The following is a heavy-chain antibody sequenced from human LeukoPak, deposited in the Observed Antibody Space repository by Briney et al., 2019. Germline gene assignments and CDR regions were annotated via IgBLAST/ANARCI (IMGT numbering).Heavy chain of an antibody. CDR3: ARVGEQLVRYYYYYMDV. Sequence: PSETLSLTCTVSGGSISSYYWSWIRQPPGKGLEWIGETNHSGSTNYNPSLKSRVTISVDTSKNQFSLKLSSVTAADTAVYYCARVGEQLVRYYYYYMDVWGKGTTVTVSS. CDR1: GGSISSYY. J-gene: IGHJ6*03. V-gene: IGHV4-34*01. D-gene: IGHD6-6*01. CDR2: TNHSGST.